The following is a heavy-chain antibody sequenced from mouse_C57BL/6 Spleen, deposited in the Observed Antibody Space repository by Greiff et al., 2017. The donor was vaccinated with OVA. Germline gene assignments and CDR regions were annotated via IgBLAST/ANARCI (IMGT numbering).Heavy chain of an antibody. Sequence: EVQLVESGGGLVKPGGSLKLSCAASGFTFSSYAMSWVRQTPEKRLEWVATISDGGSYTYYPDNVKGRFTISRDNAKNNLYLQMSHLKSEDTAMYYCARDSNTGDWYFDVWGTGTTVTVSS. V-gene: IGHV5-4*01. CDR2: ISDGGSYT. D-gene: IGHD4-1*01. J-gene: IGHJ1*03. CDR3: ARDSNTGDWYFDV. CDR1: GFTFSSYA.